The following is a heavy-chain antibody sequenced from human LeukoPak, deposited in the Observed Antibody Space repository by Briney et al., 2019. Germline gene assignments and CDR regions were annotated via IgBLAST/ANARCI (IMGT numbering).Heavy chain of an antibody. CDR2: ISGSGGST. Sequence: GGSLRLSCAASGFTFSSYSMNWVRQAPGKGLEWVSAISGSGGSTYYADSVKGRFTISRDNSKNTLYLQMNSLRAEDTAVYYCAKDQAPVYCSGGSCYGYWGQGTLVTVSS. V-gene: IGHV3-23*01. CDR3: AKDQAPVYCSGGSCYGY. CDR1: GFTFSSYS. J-gene: IGHJ4*02. D-gene: IGHD2-15*01.